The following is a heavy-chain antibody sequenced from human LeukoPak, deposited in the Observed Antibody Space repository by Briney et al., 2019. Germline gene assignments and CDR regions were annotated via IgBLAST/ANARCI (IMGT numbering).Heavy chain of an antibody. CDR1: GGSISSGGYS. D-gene: IGHD5-12*01. Sequence: SETLSLTCAVSGGSISSGGYSWSWIRQPPGKGLEWFGYIYHSGSTYYNPSLKSRATISVDRSKNQFSLKLTSVTAADTAVYYCARGSGYSGYDYFDYWGRGTLVSVSS. J-gene: IGHJ4*02. V-gene: IGHV4-30-2*01. CDR2: IYHSGST. CDR3: ARGSGYSGYDYFDY.